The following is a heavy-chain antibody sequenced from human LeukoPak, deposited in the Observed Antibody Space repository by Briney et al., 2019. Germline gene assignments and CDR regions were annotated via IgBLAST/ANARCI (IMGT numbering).Heavy chain of an antibody. CDR3: ARWAYSTDWYQYFDK. D-gene: IGHD6-19*01. Sequence: SETLSLTCTVSGGSISSYYWTWIRQPPGAGLEWIGYIYYSGSTNYNPSLKSRVTISVDTSKHQFSLKLSSVTAADTAVYYCARWAYSTDWYQYFDKWGQGTLVTVSS. J-gene: IGHJ4*02. CDR2: IYYSGST. V-gene: IGHV4-59*08. CDR1: GGSISSYY.